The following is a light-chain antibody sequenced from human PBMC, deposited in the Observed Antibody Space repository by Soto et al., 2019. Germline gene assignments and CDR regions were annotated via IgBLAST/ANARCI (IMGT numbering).Light chain of an antibody. CDR2: YDS. Sequence: SYELTQPPSVSVAPGKTARITCGGNNIGSKSVHWYQQKPGQAPVLVIYYDSDRPSGIPERFSGSNSGNTATLTISRVEAREESDYYRHAWDSSSDRDVVFGGGTKLTVL. J-gene: IGLJ2*01. CDR3: HAWDSSSDRDVV. CDR1: NIGSKS. V-gene: IGLV3-21*04.